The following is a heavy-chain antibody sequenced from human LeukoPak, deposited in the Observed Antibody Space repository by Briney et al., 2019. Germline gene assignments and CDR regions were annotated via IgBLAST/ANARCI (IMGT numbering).Heavy chain of an antibody. J-gene: IGHJ3*02. CDR1: GDSVSSDTAA. V-gene: IGHV6-1*01. Sequence: SQTLSLTCAISGDSVSSDTAAWNWIRQSPSRGLEWLGRTYYRSKWYNDYAISVKSRITINPDTSKNQFSLQLNSVTPEDTAVYYCARPPIAAAGRDAFDIWGQGTMATVSS. CDR2: TYYRSKWYN. D-gene: IGHD6-13*01. CDR3: ARPPIAAAGRDAFDI.